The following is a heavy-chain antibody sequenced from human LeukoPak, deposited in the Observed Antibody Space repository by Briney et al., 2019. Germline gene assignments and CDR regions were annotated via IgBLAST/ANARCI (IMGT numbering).Heavy chain of an antibody. Sequence: PSQTLSLTCAVSGGSISSGGYSWSWIRQPPGKGLEWIGYIYHSGSTYYNPSLKSRVTISVDRSKNQFSLKLSSVTAADTAVYYCARGMGRIGTAFDIWGQGTMVTVSS. V-gene: IGHV4-30-2*01. CDR1: GGSISSGGYS. J-gene: IGHJ3*02. CDR3: ARGMGRIGTAFDI. CDR2: IYHSGST. D-gene: IGHD1-14*01.